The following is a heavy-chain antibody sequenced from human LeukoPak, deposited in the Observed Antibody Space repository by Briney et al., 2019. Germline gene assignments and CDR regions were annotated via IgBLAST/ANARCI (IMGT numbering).Heavy chain of an antibody. CDR3: ASEIIFGSFDY. V-gene: IGHV3-30*04. J-gene: IGHJ4*02. D-gene: IGHD3-3*01. CDR1: GFTFSSYA. CDR2: ISYDGSNK. Sequence: GGSLRLSCAATGFTFSSYAMHWVRQAPGKGLEWVAVISYDGSNKYYADSVKGRFTISRDNSKNTLYLQMNSLRAEDTAVYYCASEIIFGSFDYWGQGTLVTVSS.